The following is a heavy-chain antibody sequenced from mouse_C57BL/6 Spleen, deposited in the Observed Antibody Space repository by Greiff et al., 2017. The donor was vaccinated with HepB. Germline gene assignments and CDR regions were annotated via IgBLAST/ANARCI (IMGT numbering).Heavy chain of an antibody. Sequence: QVHVKQSGAELARPGASVKLSCKASGYTFTSYGISWVKQRTGQGLEWIGEIYPRSGNTYYNEKFKGKATLTADKSSSTAYMELRSLTSEDSAVYFCARSDYDEVDYWGQGTTLTVSS. CDR1: GYTFTSYG. CDR2: IYPRSGNT. CDR3: ARSDYDEVDY. V-gene: IGHV1-81*01. J-gene: IGHJ2*01. D-gene: IGHD2-4*01.